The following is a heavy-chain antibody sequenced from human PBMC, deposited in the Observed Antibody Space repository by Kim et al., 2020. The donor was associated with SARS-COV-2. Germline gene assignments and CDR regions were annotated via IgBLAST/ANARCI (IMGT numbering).Heavy chain of an antibody. CDR3: ARFHGDGYFDWLYLDY. D-gene: IGHD3-9*01. J-gene: IGHJ4*02. Sequence: SETLSLTCTVSGGSISSYYWSWIRQPPGKGLEWIGYIYYSGSTNYNPSLKSRVTISVDTSKNQFSLKLSSVTAADTAVYYCARFHGDGYFDWLYLDYWGQGTLVTVSS. V-gene: IGHV4-59*01. CDR2: IYYSGST. CDR1: GGSISSYY.